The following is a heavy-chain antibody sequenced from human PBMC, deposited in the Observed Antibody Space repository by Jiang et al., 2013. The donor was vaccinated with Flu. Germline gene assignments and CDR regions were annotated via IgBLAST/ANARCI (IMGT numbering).Heavy chain of an antibody. CDR3: AFSIVGATDFDY. D-gene: IGHD1-26*01. V-gene: IGHV3-7*03. Sequence: ANIKEDGSEKYYVDSVKGRFTISRDNAKNSLYLQMNSLRAEDTAVYYCAFSIVGATDFDYWGQGTLVTVSS. J-gene: IGHJ4*02. CDR2: IKEDGSEK.